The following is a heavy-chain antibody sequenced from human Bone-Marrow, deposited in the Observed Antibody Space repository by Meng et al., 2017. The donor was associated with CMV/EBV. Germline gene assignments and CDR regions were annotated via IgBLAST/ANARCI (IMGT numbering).Heavy chain of an antibody. CDR1: GFPFSSYA. Sequence: GESLKISCAASGFPFSSYAMSWVRQAPGKGLEWVSAISGSGGSTYYADSVKGRFTISRDNSNNTLYLQMDSLRAEDTAVYYCARGAKWAIVVVPAAGSYFDYWGQGTLVTVSS. D-gene: IGHD2-2*01. CDR2: ISGSGGST. J-gene: IGHJ4*02. CDR3: ARGAKWAIVVVPAAGSYFDY. V-gene: IGHV3-23*01.